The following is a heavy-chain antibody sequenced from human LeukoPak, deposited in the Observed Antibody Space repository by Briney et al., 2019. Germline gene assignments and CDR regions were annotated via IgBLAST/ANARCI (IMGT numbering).Heavy chain of an antibody. Sequence: PGGSLRLSCAASGFTFSSYSMNWVRQAPGKGLEWVSSISSSSRYIYYADSVKGRFTISRDNAKNSLYLQMNSLRAEDTAVYYCARLPSSDAFDIWGQGTMVTVSS. CDR1: GFTFSSYS. D-gene: IGHD1-26*01. CDR2: ISSSSRYI. J-gene: IGHJ3*02. V-gene: IGHV3-21*01. CDR3: ARLPSSDAFDI.